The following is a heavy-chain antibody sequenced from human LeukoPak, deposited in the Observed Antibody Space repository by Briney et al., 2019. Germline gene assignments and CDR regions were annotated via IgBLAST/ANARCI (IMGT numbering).Heavy chain of an antibody. CDR2: MFYSEST. Sequence: SETLSLTCSVSGASVSDGNYYWSWIRQPPGKGLEWIGYMFYSESTKYNPSLKSRVTISVDTSKNQFSLKLSSVTAADTAVYYCARVYGDHDAFDIWGQGTMVTVSS. CDR1: GASVSDGNYY. D-gene: IGHD4-17*01. J-gene: IGHJ3*02. CDR3: ARVYGDHDAFDI. V-gene: IGHV4-61*01.